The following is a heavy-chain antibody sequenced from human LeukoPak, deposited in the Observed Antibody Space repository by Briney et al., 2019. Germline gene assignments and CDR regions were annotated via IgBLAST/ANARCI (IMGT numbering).Heavy chain of an antibody. Sequence: PGGSLRLSCAASGFTFSSHWMHWVRQAPGKGLVWVSRISVGGSSTSYADSVKGRFTISRDNAKNSLYLQMNSLTDEETAVYYCARGTGPSIVVARGAFDYWGQGTLVTVSS. V-gene: IGHV3-74*01. CDR3: ARGTGPSIVVARGAFDY. D-gene: IGHD2-2*01. CDR2: ISVGGSST. J-gene: IGHJ4*02. CDR1: GFTFSSHW.